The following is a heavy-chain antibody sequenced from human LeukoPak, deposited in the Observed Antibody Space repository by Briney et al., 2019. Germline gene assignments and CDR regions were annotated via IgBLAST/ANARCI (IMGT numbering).Heavy chain of an antibody. J-gene: IGHJ3*02. CDR1: GFTFSSYW. Sequence: PGGSLRLSCAASGFTFSSYWMHWVRQAPGKGLVWVSRIKGDGGAKTFADSVKGRFTTSRDNAKNTLYLQMNSLRAEDTAVYYCARGNSGSSYGFAFEIWGQGTMVTVSS. CDR2: IKGDGGAK. CDR3: ARGNSGSSYGFAFEI. D-gene: IGHD5-18*01. V-gene: IGHV3-74*01.